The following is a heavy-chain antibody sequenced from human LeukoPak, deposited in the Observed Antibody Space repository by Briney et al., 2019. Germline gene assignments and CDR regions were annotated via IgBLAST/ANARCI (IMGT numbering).Heavy chain of an antibody. CDR1: GFTFSSYS. CDR2: IKQDGSEK. V-gene: IGHV3-7*01. D-gene: IGHD3-3*01. J-gene: IGHJ3*02. CDR3: ARSPPPTYDFWSGYYTSAFDI. Sequence: AGGSLRLSCAASGFTFSSYSMNWVRQAPGKGLEWVANIKQDGSEKYYVDSVKGRFTISRDNAKNSLYLQMNSLRAEDTAVYYCARSPPPTYDFWSGYYTSAFDIWGQGTMVTVSS.